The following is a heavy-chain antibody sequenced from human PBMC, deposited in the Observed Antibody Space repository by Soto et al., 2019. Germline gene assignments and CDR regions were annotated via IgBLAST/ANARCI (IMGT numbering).Heavy chain of an antibody. CDR1: GGSFSGYY. CDR3: ARERGTATVYYYYYGMDV. V-gene: IGHV4-34*01. D-gene: IGHD5-18*01. Sequence: SETLSLTCAVYGGSFSGYYWSWIRQPPGKGLEWIGEINHSGSTNYNPSLKSRVTISVDTSKNQFSLKLSSVTAVATAVYYCARERGTATVYYYYYGMDVWGQGTTVTVSS. CDR2: INHSGST. J-gene: IGHJ6*02.